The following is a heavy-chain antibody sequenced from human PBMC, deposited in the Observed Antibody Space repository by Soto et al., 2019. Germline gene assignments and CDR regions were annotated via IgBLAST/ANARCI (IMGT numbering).Heavy chain of an antibody. CDR2: TYYRSKWYN. V-gene: IGHV6-1*01. J-gene: IGHJ6*03. Sequence: PSQTLSLTCAISGDSVSSNSAAWNWIRQSPSRGLEWLGRTYYRSKWYNGYAVSVKSRITINPDTSKNQFSLQLNSVTPEDTAVYYCARDIVGVVDATPYYCYYMDVWGRGTTVTVSS. CDR1: GDSVSSNSAA. CDR3: ARDIVGVVDATPYYCYYMDV. D-gene: IGHD2-15*01.